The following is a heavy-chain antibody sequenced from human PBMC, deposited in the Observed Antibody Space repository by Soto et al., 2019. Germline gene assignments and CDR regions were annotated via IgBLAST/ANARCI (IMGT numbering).Heavy chain of an antibody. CDR2: IYYSGST. CDR1: GGSINSGGYY. CDR3: ARAQTIFGIITLSDY. V-gene: IGHV4-31*03. Sequence: TLSLTCTVSGGSINSGGYYWSWIRQHPGKGLEWIGYIYYSGSTYYNPSLKSRVTISIDTSKNQFSLKLSSVTAADTAVYYCARAQTIFGIITLSDYWGQGTRVTVSS. J-gene: IGHJ4*02. D-gene: IGHD3-3*01.